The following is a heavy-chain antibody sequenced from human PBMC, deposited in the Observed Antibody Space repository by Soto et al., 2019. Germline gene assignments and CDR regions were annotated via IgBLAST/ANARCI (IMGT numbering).Heavy chain of an antibody. Sequence: QLVESGGGLVKPGGSLRVSCAASRFAFSSYSMHWVRQAPMKGLEWVASINSVASYVYYADSVQGPFTISRDNAKNSVYLQMNSLRAEDTAVYYCTRDRSSFMRVRIRGPYGGLDVWGQGTTVLVS. D-gene: IGHD1-1*01. CDR1: RFAFSSYS. J-gene: IGHJ6*02. CDR3: TRDRSSFMRVRIRGPYGGLDV. CDR2: INSVASYV. V-gene: IGHV3-21*01.